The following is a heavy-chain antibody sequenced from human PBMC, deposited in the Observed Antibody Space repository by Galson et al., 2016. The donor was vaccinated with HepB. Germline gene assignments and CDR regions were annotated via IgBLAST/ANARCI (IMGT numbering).Heavy chain of an antibody. V-gene: IGHV3-30*02. CDR1: GFTFSSYG. CDR2: IRYDGSNK. Sequence: SLRLSCAASGFTFSSYGMHWVRQAPGRGLEWVTFIRYDGSNKYYADSVKGRFTISRDNSKNTLYLQMNSLRAEDTAVYYCAKGSRHVLRYFDWSWGLDAFDIWGQGTMVTVSS. D-gene: IGHD3-9*01. CDR3: AKGSRHVLRYFDWSWGLDAFDI. J-gene: IGHJ3*02.